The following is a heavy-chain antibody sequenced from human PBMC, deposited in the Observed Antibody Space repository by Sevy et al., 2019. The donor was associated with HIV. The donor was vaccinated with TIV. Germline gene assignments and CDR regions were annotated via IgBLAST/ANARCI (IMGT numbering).Heavy chain of an antibody. CDR3: ANSRGRYEGSSWLYYYYLMDV. V-gene: IGHV3-30*18. J-gene: IGHJ6*02. CDR1: GFSFSRYG. Sequence: GGSLRLSCAAAGFSFSRYGMHWARQAPGKGLEWVAVISNDGSDKEYADSVKGRFIVSRDNSKDTVYLQMNSLRPDDTAVYYFANSRGRYEGSSWLYYYYLMDVWGQGTTVTVSS. CDR2: ISNDGSDK. D-gene: IGHD6-13*01.